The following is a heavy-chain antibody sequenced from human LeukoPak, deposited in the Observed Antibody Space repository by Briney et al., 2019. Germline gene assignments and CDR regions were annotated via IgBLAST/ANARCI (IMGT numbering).Heavy chain of an antibody. D-gene: IGHD6-13*01. V-gene: IGHV4-34*01. CDR1: GGSFSGYY. CDR2: INHSGST. Sequence: PSETLSLTCAVYGGSFSGYYWSWIRQPPGKGLEWIEEINHSGSTNYNPSLKSRVTISVDTSKNQFSLKLSSVTAADTAVYYCARGYLAAAGKSSFDYWGQGTLVTVSS. CDR3: ARGYLAAAGKSSFDY. J-gene: IGHJ4*02.